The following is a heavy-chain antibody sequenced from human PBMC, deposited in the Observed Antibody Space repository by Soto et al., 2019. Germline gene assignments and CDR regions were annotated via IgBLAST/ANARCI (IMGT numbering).Heavy chain of an antibody. CDR2: IYYSGDS. CDR1: GGSISSGSYH. Sequence: SETLSLTCNVSGGSISSGSYHWSWIRQHPGKGLEWIGNIYYSGDSYYNPSLKSRVTISIDTSKNQFSLRLSSVTAADTAVYFCARVEGSSYYFRHDCWGRGTPVTVSS. J-gene: IGHJ4*02. V-gene: IGHV4-31*03. D-gene: IGHD1-26*01. CDR3: ARVEGSSYYFRHDC.